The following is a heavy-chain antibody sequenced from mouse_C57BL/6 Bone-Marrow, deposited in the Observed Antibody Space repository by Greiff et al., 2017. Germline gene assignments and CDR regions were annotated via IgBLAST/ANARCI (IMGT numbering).Heavy chain of an antibody. J-gene: IGHJ2*01. CDR3: AKERLIYYFDY. D-gene: IGHD3-2*02. Sequence: QVQLQQSGAELARPGASVKLSCKASGYTFTGYGISWVKQRTGQGLEWIGEIYPRSGNTYYNEKFKGKATLTADKSSSTAYMELRSLTSEDSAVYFCAKERLIYYFDYWGQGTTLTVSS. V-gene: IGHV1-81*01. CDR1: GYTFTGYG. CDR2: IYPRSGNT.